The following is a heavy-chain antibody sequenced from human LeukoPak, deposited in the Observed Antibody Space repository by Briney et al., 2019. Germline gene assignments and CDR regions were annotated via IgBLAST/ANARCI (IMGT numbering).Heavy chain of an antibody. CDR2: INPNSGGT. D-gene: IGHD3-10*01. Sequence: ASVKVSCKASGYTFTGYYMHWVRQAPGQGLEWMGWINPNSGGTNYAQKFQGRVTMTRDTSTSTAYMELSRLRSDDTAVYYCARLYGSGSYIKFAVDYWGQGTLVTVSS. CDR1: GYTFTGYY. V-gene: IGHV1-2*02. CDR3: ARLYGSGSYIKFAVDY. J-gene: IGHJ4*02.